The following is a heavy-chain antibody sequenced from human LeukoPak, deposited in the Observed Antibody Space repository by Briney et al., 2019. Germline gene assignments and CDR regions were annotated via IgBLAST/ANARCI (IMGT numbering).Heavy chain of an antibody. V-gene: IGHV4-59*08. CDR1: GGSISSDY. D-gene: IGHD2-21*02. CDR2: IHYSGAT. CDR3: ATLRGASTAVFDS. Sequence: SETLSLTCTVSGGSISSDYWSWIRQPPGKRLEWIGYIHYSGATNYNPSLKSRVTISVDTSKNQLSLELSSVTAADTALYYCATLRGASTAVFDSWGQGTLVTVSS. J-gene: IGHJ4*02.